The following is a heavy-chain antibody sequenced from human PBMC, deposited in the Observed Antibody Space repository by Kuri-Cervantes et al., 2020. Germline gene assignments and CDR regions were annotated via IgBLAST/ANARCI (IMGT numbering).Heavy chain of an antibody. CDR2: INHSGST. D-gene: IGHD3-9*01. J-gene: IGHJ6*02. Sequence: CAVYGGSFSGYYWSWIRQPPGKGLEWIGEINHSGSTNYNPSLKSRVTISVDTSKSQFSLKLSSVTAADTAVYYCATGDDILTGYQPYYYYYGMDVWGQGTTVTVSS. CDR1: GGSFSGYY. CDR3: ATGDDILTGYQPYYYYYGMDV. V-gene: IGHV4-34*01.